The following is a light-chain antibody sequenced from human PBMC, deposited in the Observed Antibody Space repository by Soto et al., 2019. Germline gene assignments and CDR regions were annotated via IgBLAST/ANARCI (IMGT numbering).Light chain of an antibody. Sequence: DIQMTQSTSSLSASVGNRVTITCRASQSISSWLAWYQQKPWKAPKLLIYDASSLESGVPSRFSGSGSGTEFTLTISSRQPADFAAYYCQQYNSYSAWTFGHGTKVDIK. CDR3: QQYNSYSAWT. CDR1: QSISSW. CDR2: DAS. V-gene: IGKV1-5*01. J-gene: IGKJ1*01.